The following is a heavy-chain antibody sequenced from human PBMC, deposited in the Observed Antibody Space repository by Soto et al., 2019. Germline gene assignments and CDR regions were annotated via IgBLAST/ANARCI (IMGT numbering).Heavy chain of an antibody. D-gene: IGHD2-15*01. Sequence: GGSLRLSCAASGITVYGNYMSWVRQAPGKAMEWVSVISTGGDTYYADSVKGRFTISRDTSENTLYLQMNNLRAEDTALYYCARDLGYCRSSSCPGWFDPWGQGTLVTVSS. CDR3: ARDLGYCRSSSCPGWFDP. J-gene: IGHJ5*02. V-gene: IGHV3-66*01. CDR2: ISTGGDT. CDR1: GITVYGNY.